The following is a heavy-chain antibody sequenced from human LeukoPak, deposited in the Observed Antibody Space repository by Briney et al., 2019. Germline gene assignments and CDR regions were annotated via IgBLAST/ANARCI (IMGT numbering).Heavy chain of an antibody. D-gene: IGHD3-22*01. V-gene: IGHV3-48*01. CDR3: ARESFYDSSGYYHQSYAFDI. CDR1: GFTFSSYS. Sequence: GSLRLSCAASGFTFSSYSMNWVRQAPGKGLEWVSYISSSSSTIYYADSVKGRFTISRDNAKNSLYLQMNSLRAEDTAVYYCARESFYDSSGYYHQSYAFDIWGQGTMVTVSS. J-gene: IGHJ3*02. CDR2: ISSSSSTI.